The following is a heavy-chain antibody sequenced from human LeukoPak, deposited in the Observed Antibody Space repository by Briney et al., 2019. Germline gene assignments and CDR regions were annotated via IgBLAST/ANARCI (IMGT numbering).Heavy chain of an antibody. CDR2: INPNSGGT. Sequence: ASVNVSCTASGYTFTGYYMHWVRQAPGQGLEWMGWINPNSGGTNYAQKFQGRVTMTRDTSISTAYMELSRLRSDDTAVYCCARVSYTYYYDSSGYYNYFDYWGQGTLVTVSS. J-gene: IGHJ4*02. D-gene: IGHD3-22*01. CDR3: ARVSYTYYYDSSGYYNYFDY. V-gene: IGHV1-2*02. CDR1: GYTFTGYY.